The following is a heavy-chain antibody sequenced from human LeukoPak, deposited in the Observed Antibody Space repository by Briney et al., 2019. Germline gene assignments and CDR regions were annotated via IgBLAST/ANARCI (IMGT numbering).Heavy chain of an antibody. CDR3: ARAPTGVATMKGPLDY. J-gene: IGHJ4*02. D-gene: IGHD5-12*01. V-gene: IGHV4-34*01. Sequence: SETLSLTCAVYGGSFSGYYWSWIRQPPGKGLEWIGEINHSGSTNYNPSLKSRVTISVDTSKNQFSLKLSSVTAADTAVYYCARAPTGVATMKGPLDYWGQGTLVTVSS. CDR2: INHSGST. CDR1: GGSFSGYY.